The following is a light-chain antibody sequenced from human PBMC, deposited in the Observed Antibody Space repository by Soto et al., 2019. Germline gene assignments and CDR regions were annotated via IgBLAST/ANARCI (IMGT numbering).Light chain of an antibody. CDR1: QNISRW. CDR2: GAS. V-gene: IGKV1-5*03. Sequence: DIPMTQSPSTLSASVGDRVTITCQASQNISRWLAWYQHKPGKAPKLLIYGASTLESGVPSRFSVSGSGTVFTLTISSLQPDDFATYYCQQCNSYSRTFGQGTKVEIK. CDR3: QQCNSYSRT. J-gene: IGKJ1*01.